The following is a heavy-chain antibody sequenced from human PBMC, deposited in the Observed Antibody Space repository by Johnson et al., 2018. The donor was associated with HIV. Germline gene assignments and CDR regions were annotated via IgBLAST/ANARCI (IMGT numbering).Heavy chain of an antibody. CDR3: ARDQYMGGHRRPGAFDI. CDR1: GFTFSDYY. D-gene: IGHD3-16*01. V-gene: IGHV3-11*04. J-gene: IGHJ3*02. CDR2: ISSSGSTI. Sequence: QMLLVESGGGLVKPGGSLRLSCAASGFTFSDYYMSWIRQAPGKGLEWVSYISSSGSTIYYADSVKGRFTISRDNAKNSLYLQMNSLRAEDTAVYYCARDQYMGGHRRPGAFDIWGQGTMVTVSS.